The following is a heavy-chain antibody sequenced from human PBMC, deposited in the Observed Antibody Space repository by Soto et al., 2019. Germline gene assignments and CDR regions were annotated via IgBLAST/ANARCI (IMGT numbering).Heavy chain of an antibody. J-gene: IGHJ4*02. D-gene: IGHD3-10*01. CDR3: AKAPRGSGRDYDFYD. V-gene: IGHV3-7*05. CDR2: INQEGSEE. Sequence: EVQLVESGGGLVQPGGSLRLSCAASGFTFTTYWMSWVRQAPGKGLEWVANINQEGSEEYYVDSVKGRFTISRDNAKNSLYLQMSSLRDDDTAVYYCAKAPRGSGRDYDFYDWGQGTLIIVSS. CDR1: GFTFTTYW.